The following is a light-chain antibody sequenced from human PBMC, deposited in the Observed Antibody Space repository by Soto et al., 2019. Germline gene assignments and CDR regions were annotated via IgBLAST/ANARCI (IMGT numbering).Light chain of an antibody. Sequence: DIVMTQSPDSLAVSLGERATINCNSSQSILYSSNAKNYLAWYQQKPGQPPKLLIYWSSIRESGVPDRFSGSGSGTDFTLTISSLQSEDFAVYYCQQYNNWWTFGQGTKVDI. CDR1: QSILYSSNAKNY. J-gene: IGKJ1*01. CDR2: WSS. V-gene: IGKV4-1*01. CDR3: QQYNNWWT.